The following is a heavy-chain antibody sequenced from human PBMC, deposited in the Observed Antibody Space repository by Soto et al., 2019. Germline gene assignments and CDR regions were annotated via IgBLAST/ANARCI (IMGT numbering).Heavy chain of an antibody. Sequence: QVHLVQSGAEVRKPGASVKVSCKGSGYTFTSYGITWVRQAPGQGLEWMGWISAHNGNTNYAQKLQGTVTVTRDTSTSTAYMELRSLRSDAPAGYYCARGRYGDYWGQGALVTVSS. CDR3: ARGRYGDY. CDR1: GYTFTSYG. V-gene: IGHV1-18*01. J-gene: IGHJ4*02. CDR2: ISAHNGNT. D-gene: IGHD1-1*01.